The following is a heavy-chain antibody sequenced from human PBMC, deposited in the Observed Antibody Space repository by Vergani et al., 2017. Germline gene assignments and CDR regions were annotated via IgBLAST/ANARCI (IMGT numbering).Heavy chain of an antibody. CDR3: AKESGGYYYYYMDV. Sequence: EVQLLESGGRLVQPGGSLRLSCVASGFAFSRYAMSWVRQAPGKGLEWVSGLTASGSGISYADSVRGRFTISRDNSKNTLYLKMNSLRAEDTAVYYSAKESGGYYYYYMDVWGKGTTVTVSS. CDR2: LTASGSGI. CDR1: GFAFSRYA. V-gene: IGHV3-23*01. J-gene: IGHJ6*03. D-gene: IGHD3-16*01.